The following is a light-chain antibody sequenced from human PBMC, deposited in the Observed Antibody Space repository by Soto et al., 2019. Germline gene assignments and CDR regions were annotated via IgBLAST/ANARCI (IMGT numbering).Light chain of an antibody. CDR3: NSYTSRSSSTYV. V-gene: IGLV2-14*01. CDR1: SSDVGGYNY. CDR2: DVS. J-gene: IGLJ1*01. Sequence: QSALTQPASVSGSPGQSITISCTGTSSDVGGYNYVSWYQQYPGKAPKLMIYDVSNRPSGVSNRFSGSKSGNTASLTISGLQAEDEADYYCNSYTSRSSSTYVFGTGTKATVL.